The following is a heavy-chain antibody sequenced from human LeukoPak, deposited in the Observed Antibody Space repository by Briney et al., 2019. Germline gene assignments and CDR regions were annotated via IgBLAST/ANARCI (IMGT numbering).Heavy chain of an antibody. D-gene: IGHD4-17*01. J-gene: IGHJ4*02. Sequence: SETLSLTCTVSGGSISSYYWSWIRQPPGKGLEWIGYIYYSGSTNYNPSLKSRVTISVDTSKNQFSLKLSSVTAADTAVYYCARAGEIMTTVTTFEFDYWGQGTLVTVSS. CDR1: GGSISSYY. V-gene: IGHV4-59*01. CDR3: ARAGEIMTTVTTFEFDY. CDR2: IYYSGST.